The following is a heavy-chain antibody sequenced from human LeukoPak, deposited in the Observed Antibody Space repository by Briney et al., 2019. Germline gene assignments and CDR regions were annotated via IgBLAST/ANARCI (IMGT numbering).Heavy chain of an antibody. J-gene: IGHJ6*02. CDR3: ARDLATIRDLYYYYGMDV. CDR2: INPNSGST. D-gene: IGHD5-12*01. CDR1: GYTFTGYY. V-gene: IGHV1-2*02. Sequence: GASVKLSCKASGYTFTGYYMHWVRQAPGQGLEWMGWINPNSGSTNYAQKFQGRVTMTRDTSISTAYMELSRLRSDDTAVYYCARDLATIRDLYYYYGMDVWGQGTTVTVSS.